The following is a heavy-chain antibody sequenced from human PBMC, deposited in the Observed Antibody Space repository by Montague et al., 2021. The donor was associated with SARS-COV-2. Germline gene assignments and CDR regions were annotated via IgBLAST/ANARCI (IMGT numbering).Heavy chain of an antibody. CDR2: INHSGST. D-gene: IGHD2-2*01. V-gene: IGHV4-34*01. CDR3: ARVRAVPAAMRIFSLGRSYYGMDV. J-gene: IGHJ6*02. CDR1: GGSFSGYY. Sequence: SETLSLTCAVYGGSFSGYYWSWIRQPPGKGLEWIGEINHSGSTNYNPSLKSRVTISVDTSKNQFSLGLGSVTAADTAVYYCARVRAVPAAMRIFSLGRSYYGMDVWGQGTTVTVSS.